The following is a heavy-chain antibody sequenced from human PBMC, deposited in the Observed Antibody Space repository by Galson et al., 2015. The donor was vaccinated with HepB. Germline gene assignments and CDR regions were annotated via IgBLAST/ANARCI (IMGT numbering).Heavy chain of an antibody. D-gene: IGHD6-19*01. CDR3: ARDLGFGRGSGCFDS. CDR1: GDSVSNDRAA. V-gene: IGHV6-1*01. Sequence: CAISGDSVSNDRAAWNWIRQSPSRGLEWLGRTYYRSQWYDDYAVSVKSRIIISPDTSKNQFSLQLNTVTPEDTAVYYCARDLGFGRGSGCFDSWGQGTLVTVSS. CDR2: TYYRSQWYD. J-gene: IGHJ4*02.